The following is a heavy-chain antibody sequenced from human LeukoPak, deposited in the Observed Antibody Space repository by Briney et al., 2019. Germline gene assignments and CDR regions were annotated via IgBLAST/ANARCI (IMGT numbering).Heavy chain of an antibody. CDR1: GYTFTSYG. Sequence: SVKVSCKASGYTFTSYGISWVRQAPGQGLEWMGGIIPIFGTANYAQKFQGRVTITADESTSTAYMELSSLRSEDTAVYYCARGDYVWGSYRYTSFDYWGQGTLVTVSS. J-gene: IGHJ4*02. CDR2: IIPIFGTA. CDR3: ARGDYVWGSYRYTSFDY. D-gene: IGHD3-16*02. V-gene: IGHV1-69*13.